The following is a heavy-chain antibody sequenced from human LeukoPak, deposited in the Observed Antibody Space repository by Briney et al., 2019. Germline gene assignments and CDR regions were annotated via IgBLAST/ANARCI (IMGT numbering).Heavy chain of an antibody. D-gene: IGHD4-17*01. CDR1: GFTFSSYA. J-gene: IGHJ3*02. CDR2: ISGSGGST. CDR3: ATPFGDYILNSFDI. V-gene: IGHV3-23*01. Sequence: GRSLRLSCAASGFTFSSYAMSWVRQAPRKGLEWVSAISGSGGSTYYADSVKGRFTISRDNSKNTLYLQMNSLRAEDAAVYYCATPFGDYILNSFDIWGQGTMVTVSS.